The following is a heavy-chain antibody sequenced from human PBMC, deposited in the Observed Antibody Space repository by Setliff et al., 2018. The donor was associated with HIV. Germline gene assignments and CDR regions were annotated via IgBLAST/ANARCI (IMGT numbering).Heavy chain of an antibody. D-gene: IGHD6-19*01. CDR2: IKQDGSEK. J-gene: IGHJ4*02. Sequence: PGGSLRLSCAASGFTFSTYWMSWVRQAPGKGLEWVANIKQDGSEKHYADSVKGRLTISRDNAKNSLYLQMDSLRVEDTAVYYCASLSSPLDYWGQGTLVTVSS. V-gene: IGHV3-7*03. CDR3: ASLSSPLDY. CDR1: GFTFSTYW.